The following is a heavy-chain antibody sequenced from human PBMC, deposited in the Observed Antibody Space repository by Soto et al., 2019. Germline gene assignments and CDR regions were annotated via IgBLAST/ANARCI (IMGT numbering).Heavy chain of an antibody. Sequence: GASVKVSCKASGGTFSSYAISWVRQAPGQGLEWMGGIIPIFGTANYAQKFQGRVTITADESTSTAYMELSSLRSEDTAVYYCARVLGYCSSTSCYTRNWFDPWGQGTMVTVSS. J-gene: IGHJ5*02. V-gene: IGHV1-69*13. CDR2: IIPIFGTA. CDR3: ARVLGYCSSTSCYTRNWFDP. D-gene: IGHD2-2*02. CDR1: GGTFSSYA.